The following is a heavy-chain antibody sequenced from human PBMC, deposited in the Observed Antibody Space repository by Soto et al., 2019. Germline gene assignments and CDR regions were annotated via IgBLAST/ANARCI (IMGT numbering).Heavy chain of an antibody. D-gene: IGHD3-10*01. CDR3: ARHFVAVVIKGWGY. V-gene: IGHV4-39*01. J-gene: IGHJ4*02. CDR2: NYYSGIT. CDR1: GGAISSGGYY. Sequence: SETLSLTCTVSGGAISSGGYYWAGIRQHPGKGLEWIGYNYYSGITYYNPSLKSRVSMSVDTSKNQFSLKLVSVTAADTAVYYCARHFVAVVIKGWGYWGQGTLVIVSS.